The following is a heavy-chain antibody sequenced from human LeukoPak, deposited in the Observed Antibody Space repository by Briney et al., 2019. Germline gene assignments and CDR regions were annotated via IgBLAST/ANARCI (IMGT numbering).Heavy chain of an antibody. V-gene: IGHV4-34*01. CDR2: INHSGST. J-gene: IGHJ4*02. D-gene: IGHD1-26*01. CDR3: ARGLGVGATHFDY. Sequence: SETLSLTCAVYGGSFSGYFWSWIRQPPGKGLEWIGEINHSGSTNYNPSLKSRVTISIDTSKNQFSLRLSSVTAADTAVYYCARGLGVGATHFDYWGQGTLVTVSS. CDR1: GGSFSGYF.